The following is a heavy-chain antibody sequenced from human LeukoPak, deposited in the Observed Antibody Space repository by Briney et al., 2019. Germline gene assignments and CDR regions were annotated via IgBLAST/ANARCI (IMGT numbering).Heavy chain of an antibody. V-gene: IGHV1-2*02. Sequence: ASVKVSCKASGYTFTGCYMHWVRQAPGQGLEWMGWINPNSGGANYAQKFQGRVTMTRDTSISTAYMELSRLRSDDTAVYYCARDEGVVGATDWGQGTLVTVSS. CDR3: ARDEGVVGATD. CDR1: GYTFTGCY. J-gene: IGHJ4*02. D-gene: IGHD1-26*01. CDR2: INPNSGGA.